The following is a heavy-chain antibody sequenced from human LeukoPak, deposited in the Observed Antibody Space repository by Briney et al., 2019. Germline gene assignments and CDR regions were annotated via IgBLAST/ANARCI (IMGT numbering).Heavy chain of an antibody. J-gene: IGHJ4*02. CDR2: IKSKADGGTT. Sequence: PGGSLRLSCAASGFIFSNAWMSWVRQAPGKGLEWVGRIKSKADGGTTDYAAPVKGRFTISRDDSRNTLYLQVNSLKTEDTAVYYCSTDTWYSSGFDFDYWGQGTLVTVSS. CDR3: STDTWYSSGFDFDY. D-gene: IGHD6-19*01. CDR1: GFIFSNAW. V-gene: IGHV3-15*01.